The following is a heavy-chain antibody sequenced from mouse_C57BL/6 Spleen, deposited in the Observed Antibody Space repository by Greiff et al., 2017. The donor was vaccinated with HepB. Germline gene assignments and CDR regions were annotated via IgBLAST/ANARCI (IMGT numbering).Heavy chain of an antibody. CDR2: IYPGSGST. CDR1: GYTFTSYW. D-gene: IGHD3-1*01. Sequence: VQLQQPGAELVKPGASVKMSCKASGYTFTSYWITWVKQRPGQGLEWIGDIYPGSGSTNYNEKFKSKATLTVDTSSSTAYMQLSSLTSEDSAVYYCARWATGLETDFDYWGQGTTLTVSS. J-gene: IGHJ2*01. V-gene: IGHV1-55*01. CDR3: ARWATGLETDFDY.